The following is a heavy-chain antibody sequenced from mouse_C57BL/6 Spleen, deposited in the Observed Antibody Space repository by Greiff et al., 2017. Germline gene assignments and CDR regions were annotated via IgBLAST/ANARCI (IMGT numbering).Heavy chain of an antibody. D-gene: IGHD1-1*01. CDR2: ISYDGSN. CDR3: ARDLLAGSSFLFAY. J-gene: IGHJ3*01. V-gene: IGHV3-6*01. Sequence: EVKLQESGPGLVKPSQSLSLTCSVTGYSITSGYYWNWIRQFPGNKLEWMGYISYDGSNNYNPSLKNRISITRDTSKNQFFLKLNSVTTEDTATYYCARDLLAGSSFLFAYWGQGTLVTVSA. CDR1: GYSITSGYY.